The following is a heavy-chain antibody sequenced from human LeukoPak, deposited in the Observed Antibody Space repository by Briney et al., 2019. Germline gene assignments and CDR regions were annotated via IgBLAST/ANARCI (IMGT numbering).Heavy chain of an antibody. CDR1: GGSISSGSYY. Sequence: SETLSLTCTVSGGSISSGSYYWSWIRQPAGKGLEWIGRIYTSGSTNYNPSLKSRVTISVDTSKNQFSLKLGSVTAADTAVYYCAREDYANAFDIWGQGTMVTVSS. D-gene: IGHD4-17*01. V-gene: IGHV4-61*02. CDR2: IYTSGST. J-gene: IGHJ3*02. CDR3: AREDYANAFDI.